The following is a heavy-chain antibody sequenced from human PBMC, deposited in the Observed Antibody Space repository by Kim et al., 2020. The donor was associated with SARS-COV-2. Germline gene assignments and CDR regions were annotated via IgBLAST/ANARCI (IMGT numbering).Heavy chain of an antibody. CDR3: AKDPRRGYYGSGSYSVQYYFDY. Sequence: GGSLRLSCAASGFTFSSYAMSWVRQAPGKGLEWVSAISGSGGSTYYADSVKGRFTISRDNSKNTLYLQMNSLRAEDTAVYYCAKDPRRGYYGSGSYSVQYYFDYWGQGTLVTVSS. CDR2: ISGSGGST. V-gene: IGHV3-23*01. D-gene: IGHD3-10*01. CDR1: GFTFSSYA. J-gene: IGHJ4*02.